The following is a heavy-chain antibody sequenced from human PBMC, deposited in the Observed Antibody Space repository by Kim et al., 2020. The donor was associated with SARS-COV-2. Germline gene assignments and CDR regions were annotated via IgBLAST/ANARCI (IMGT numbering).Heavy chain of an antibody. Sequence: GGSLRLSCAASGFTFSSYGMHWVRQAPGKGLEWVAVISYDGSNKYYADSVKGRFTISRDNSKNTLYLQMNSLRAEDTAVYYCAKDTPALWSGMDVWGQGTTVTVSS. CDR1: GFTFSSYG. CDR2: ISYDGSNK. J-gene: IGHJ6*02. CDR3: AKDTPALWSGMDV. D-gene: IGHD1-1*01. V-gene: IGHV3-30*18.